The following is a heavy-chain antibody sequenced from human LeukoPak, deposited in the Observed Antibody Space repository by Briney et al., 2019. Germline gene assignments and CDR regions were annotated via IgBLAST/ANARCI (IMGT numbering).Heavy chain of an antibody. Sequence: GGSLRLSCVGSGFTFSIYGMHWVRQAPGKGLEWVSSISISSAYIYYADSVKGRFTISRDNAKNSLYLHMNSLRAEDTAVYYCTGGLQYFHDWGQGTLVTVSS. CDR1: GFTFSIYG. J-gene: IGHJ4*02. CDR3: TGGLQYFHD. CDR2: ISISSAYI. D-gene: IGHD3-16*01. V-gene: IGHV3-21*01.